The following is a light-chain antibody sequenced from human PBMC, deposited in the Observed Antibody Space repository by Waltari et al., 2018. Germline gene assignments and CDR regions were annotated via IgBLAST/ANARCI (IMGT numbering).Light chain of an antibody. CDR1: QSISRY. Sequence: DIQMTQSPSSLSASVGDRVIITCRASQSISRYLNWYQQKPGEAPKLLIYAASSLQSGVPSTFXGAGSGTDFXLTISSLQPEDFATYFCQQSYIPPITFGQGTRLDIK. J-gene: IGKJ5*01. CDR2: AAS. CDR3: QQSYIPPIT. V-gene: IGKV1-39*01.